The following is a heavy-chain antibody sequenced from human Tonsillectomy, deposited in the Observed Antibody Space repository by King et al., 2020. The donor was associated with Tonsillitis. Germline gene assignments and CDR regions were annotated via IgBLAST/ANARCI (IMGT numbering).Heavy chain of an antibody. Sequence: QLQESGPGLVKPSETLSLTCTVSGGSISSYYWSWIRQPAGKGLEWIGRIYTSGSTNYKPSLKSRVPMSVDTSKNQFSLKLPSVTAADTAVYYCARDNYDGRPFDYWGQGTLVTVSS. CDR2: IYTSGST. V-gene: IGHV4-4*07. J-gene: IGHJ4*02. D-gene: IGHD3-3*01. CDR1: GGSISSYY. CDR3: ARDNYDGRPFDY.